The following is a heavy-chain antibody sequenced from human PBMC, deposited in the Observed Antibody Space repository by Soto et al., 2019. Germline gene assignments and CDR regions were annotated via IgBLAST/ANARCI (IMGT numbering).Heavy chain of an antibody. J-gene: IGHJ2*01. Sequence: QVQLQESVPGLVKPSQTLSLTCTVSCASISSGDYYWSWIRQYPGKGLEWIGYIHNSGNTYYNPALKSRGFILIDTARHQFALQLYSVSAAETAVYYCARTTPLMTRTTAIGLWGRGTLASISS. D-gene: IGHD1-26*01. CDR3: ARTTPLMTRTTAIGL. V-gene: IGHV4-31*03. CDR2: IHNSGNT. CDR1: CASISSGDYY.